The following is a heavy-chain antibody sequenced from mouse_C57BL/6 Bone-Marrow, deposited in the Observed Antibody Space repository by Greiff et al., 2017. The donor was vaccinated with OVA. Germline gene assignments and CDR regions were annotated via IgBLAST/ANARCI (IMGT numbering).Heavy chain of an antibody. CDR3: ARGDGYLYYFDY. J-gene: IGHJ2*01. D-gene: IGHD2-3*01. CDR1: GYTFTSYT. Sequence: QVQLQQSGAELARPGASVKMSCKASGYTFTSYTMHWVKQRPGQGLEWIGYINPSSGYTKYNQKFKDKATLTADKSSSTAYMQLSSLTSEDSAVYYCARGDGYLYYFDYWGQGTTLTVSS. CDR2: INPSSGYT. V-gene: IGHV1-4*01.